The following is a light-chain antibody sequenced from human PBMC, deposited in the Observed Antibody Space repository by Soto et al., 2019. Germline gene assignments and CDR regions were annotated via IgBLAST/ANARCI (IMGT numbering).Light chain of an antibody. V-gene: IGKV1-33*01. CDR3: QQYDSRPIT. J-gene: IGKJ5*01. CDR2: SAS. CDR1: QDISNY. Sequence: DNPMSQCLSCLSAPVGDGVTIACPASQDISNYLNWYQQKTGKAPKLLIYSASYLETGVPARFSGSGSGTDFTFTITNLQPEDIATYYCQQYDSRPITFGQGTKLEIK.